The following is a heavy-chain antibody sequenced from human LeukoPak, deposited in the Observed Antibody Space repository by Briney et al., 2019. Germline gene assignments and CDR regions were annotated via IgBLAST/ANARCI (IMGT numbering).Heavy chain of an antibody. CDR3: AKPDSNYCTGTSCYPVY. CDR2: ISGGGGST. V-gene: IGHV3-23*01. CDR1: GFTFSICA. D-gene: IGHD2-2*01. Sequence: GGSLRLSCSASGFTFSICAMGWVRQAPGKGLECVSGISGGGGSTYYADPVKGRFIISRDNSKNTLYLQMDSLGAEDTAVYYCAKPDSNYCTGTSCYPVYWGQGTLVTVSS. J-gene: IGHJ4*02.